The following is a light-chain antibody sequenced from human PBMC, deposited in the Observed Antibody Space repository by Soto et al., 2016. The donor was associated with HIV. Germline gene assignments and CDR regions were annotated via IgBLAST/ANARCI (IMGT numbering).Light chain of an antibody. V-gene: IGKV1-39*01. CDR1: QSISTY. CDR2: GAS. Sequence: DIQMTQSPSSLSASVGDRVTITCRASQSISTYLNWYQQKIGKAPKLLIYGASTLQSGVPSRFTGSGSGTDFTLTISSLEPEDFATYYCQQSYSIPFTFGGGTKVEIK. J-gene: IGKJ4*01. CDR3: QQSYSIPFT.